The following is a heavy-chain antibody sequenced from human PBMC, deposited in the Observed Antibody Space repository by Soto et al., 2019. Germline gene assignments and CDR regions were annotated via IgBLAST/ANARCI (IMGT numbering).Heavy chain of an antibody. D-gene: IGHD2-15*01. Sequence: ASVKVSCKASGYTFTGYYMHWVRQAPGQGLEWMGWINPNSGGTNYAQKFQGRVTMTRDTSISTAYMELSRLRSDDTAVYYCATQGYCSGGSCPDWFDPWGQGTLVTVSS. J-gene: IGHJ5*02. CDR3: ATQGYCSGGSCPDWFDP. CDR1: GYTFTGYY. CDR2: INPNSGGT. V-gene: IGHV1-2*02.